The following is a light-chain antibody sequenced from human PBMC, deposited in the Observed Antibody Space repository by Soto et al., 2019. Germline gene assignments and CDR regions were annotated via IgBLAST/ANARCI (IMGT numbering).Light chain of an antibody. J-gene: IGKJ3*01. V-gene: IGKV3-20*01. CDR2: GTS. Sequence: EIVLTQSPGTLSLSPGERATLSCRASQSVSSSYLAWYQQKPGQAPRLLIYGTSGRATGIPDRFIGSGSGTDFTLTISRLEPDDFAVYYCQQYGSSPMFTFGPGTKVDIK. CDR3: QQYGSSPMFT. CDR1: QSVSSSY.